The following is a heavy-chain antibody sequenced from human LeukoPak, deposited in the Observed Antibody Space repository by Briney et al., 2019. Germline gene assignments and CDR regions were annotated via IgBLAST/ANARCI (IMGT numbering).Heavy chain of an antibody. D-gene: IGHD1-26*01. CDR3: ATEEVGAYNWFDP. V-gene: IGHV1-24*01. Sequence: ASVKVSCKASGGTFSSYAISWVRQAPGQGLEWMGGFDPEDGETIYAQKFQGRVTMTEDTSTDTAYMELSSLRSEDTAVYYCATEEVGAYNWFDPWGQGTLVTVSS. J-gene: IGHJ5*02. CDR2: FDPEDGET. CDR1: GGTFSSYA.